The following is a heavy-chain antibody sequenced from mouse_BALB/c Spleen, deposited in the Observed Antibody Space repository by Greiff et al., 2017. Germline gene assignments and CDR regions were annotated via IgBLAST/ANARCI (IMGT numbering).Heavy chain of an antibody. Sequence: QVQLKQPGAELVKPGTSVKLSCKASGYNFTSYWINWVKLRPGQGLEWIGDIYPGSGSTNYNEKFKSKATLTVDTSSSTAYMQLSSLASEDSALYYCARDDYDRDYFDYWGQGTTLTVSS. CDR2: IYPGSGST. J-gene: IGHJ2*01. D-gene: IGHD2-4*01. CDR3: ARDDYDRDYFDY. CDR1: GYNFTSYW. V-gene: IGHV1-55*01.